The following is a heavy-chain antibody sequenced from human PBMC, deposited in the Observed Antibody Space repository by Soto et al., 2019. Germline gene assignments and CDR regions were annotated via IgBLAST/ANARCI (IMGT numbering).Heavy chain of an antibody. Sequence: SETLSLTCTVSGGSISSYYWSWIRQPPGKGLEWIGYIYYSGSTNYNPSLKSRVTISVDTSKNQFSLKLSSVTAADTAVYYCAREGGYGLYYFDYWGQGTLVTVSS. V-gene: IGHV4-59*01. CDR3: AREGGYGLYYFDY. CDR2: IYYSGST. J-gene: IGHJ4*02. D-gene: IGHD5-18*01. CDR1: GGSISSYY.